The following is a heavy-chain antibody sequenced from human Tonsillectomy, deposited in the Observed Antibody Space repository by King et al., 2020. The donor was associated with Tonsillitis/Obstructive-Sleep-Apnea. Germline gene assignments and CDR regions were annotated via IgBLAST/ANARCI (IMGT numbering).Heavy chain of an antibody. Sequence: VQLQQWGAGLLKPSETLSLTCAVYGGSFSGYYWSWIRQPPGKGLEWIGEINHSGSINYNPSLKSRVTISVDTSKNQISLKLSSVTAADTAVYYCARGQIVVVIAAIQKERWNWFDPWGQGTLVTVSS. CDR2: INHSGSI. CDR3: ARGQIVVVIAAIQKERWNWFDP. V-gene: IGHV4-34*01. D-gene: IGHD2-15*01. CDR1: GGSFSGYY. J-gene: IGHJ5*02.